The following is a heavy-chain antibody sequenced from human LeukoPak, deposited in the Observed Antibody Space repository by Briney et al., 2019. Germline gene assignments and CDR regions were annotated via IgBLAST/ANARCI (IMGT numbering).Heavy chain of an antibody. CDR2: ISGSGGST. Sequence: GGSLRLSCAASGFTFSSIAMSWFRQPPGKGLEWFSAISGSGGSTYYADSVKGRFTISRDNSKNTLYLQMNSLRAEDTAVYYCAKGLGTRLYYFDYWGQGTLVTVSS. V-gene: IGHV3-23*01. D-gene: IGHD3-16*01. J-gene: IGHJ4*02. CDR3: AKGLGTRLYYFDY. CDR1: GFTFSSIA.